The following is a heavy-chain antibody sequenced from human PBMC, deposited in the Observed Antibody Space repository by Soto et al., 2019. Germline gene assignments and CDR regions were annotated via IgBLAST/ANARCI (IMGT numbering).Heavy chain of an antibody. CDR2: ISGSGGST. Sequence: EVQLLESGGGLVQPGGSLRLSCAASGFTFSSYAMSWVRQAPGKGLEWVSAISGSGGSTYYADSVKGRFTISRDNSKNTLYLQMNSLRAEDTAVYYCAKTIGVVVPAAAAEYFQHWGQGTLVTVSS. CDR1: GFTFSSYA. CDR3: AKTIGVVVPAAAAEYFQH. V-gene: IGHV3-23*01. J-gene: IGHJ1*01. D-gene: IGHD2-2*01.